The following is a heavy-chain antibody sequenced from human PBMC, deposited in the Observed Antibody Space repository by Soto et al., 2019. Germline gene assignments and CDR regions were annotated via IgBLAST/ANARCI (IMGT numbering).Heavy chain of an antibody. CDR1: GFTFSIYW. D-gene: IGHD2-21*01. Sequence: EVQLVESGGGLVQPGGSLRLCCAASGFTFSIYWMHWVRQAPGKGLVWVSRMNMDGSRTSYADFAKGRFTISRDDAKSTVYLQMSNLRAEDTAVYYCVRGDGDRYDGHGYLGRHWGQGTLVTVSS. CDR2: MNMDGSRT. V-gene: IGHV3-74*01. J-gene: IGHJ4*02. CDR3: VRGDGDRYDGHGYLGRH.